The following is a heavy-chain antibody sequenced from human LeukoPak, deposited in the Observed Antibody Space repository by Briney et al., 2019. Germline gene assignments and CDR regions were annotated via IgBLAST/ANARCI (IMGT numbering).Heavy chain of an antibody. CDR2: INHSGST. Sequence: SETLSLTCAVYGGSFSGYYWSWIRQPPGKGLEWIGEINHSGSTNYNPSLKSRVTISVDTSKNQFSLKLSSVTAADTAVYYCARGYQTYSSSRAPPYWGYYYGMDVWGQGTTVTVSS. CDR3: ARGYQTYSSSRAPPYWGYYYGMDV. CDR1: GGSFSGYY. V-gene: IGHV4-34*01. D-gene: IGHD6-13*01. J-gene: IGHJ6*02.